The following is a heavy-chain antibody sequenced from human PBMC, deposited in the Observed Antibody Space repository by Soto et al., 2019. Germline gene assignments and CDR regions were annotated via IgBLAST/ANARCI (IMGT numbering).Heavy chain of an antibody. D-gene: IGHD1-7*01. J-gene: IGHJ6*02. CDR1: GFTFSSYA. V-gene: IGHV3-23*01. Sequence: GGSLRLSCAASGFTFSSYAMSWVRQAPGKGLEWVSAISGSGGSTYYADSVKGRFTISRDNSKNTLYLQMNSLRAEDTAVYYCAKESYNWNYGPYYYGMDVWGQGTTVTVSS. CDR3: AKESYNWNYGPYYYGMDV. CDR2: ISGSGGST.